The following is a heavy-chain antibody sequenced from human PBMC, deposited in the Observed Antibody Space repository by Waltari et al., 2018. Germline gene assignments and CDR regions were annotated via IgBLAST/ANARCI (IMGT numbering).Heavy chain of an antibody. CDR1: GFPFLISY. D-gene: IGHD5-12*01. V-gene: IGHV3-49*04. Sequence: EVPLVESGGDMVQPGRSLRLSCPGPGFPFLISYIHWVRHAPGKGLEWVGFIRSNDYTGGTSFAASVGGRFTISRDDSKRTAYLQMNALQTDDSATYYCTREDDGNDSGAFDLWGQGTLVTVSS. CDR2: IRSNDYTGGT. J-gene: IGHJ3*01. CDR3: TREDDGNDSGAFDL.